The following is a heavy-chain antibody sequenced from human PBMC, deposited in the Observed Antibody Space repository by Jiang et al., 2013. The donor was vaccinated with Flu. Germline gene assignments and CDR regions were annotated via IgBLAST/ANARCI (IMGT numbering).Heavy chain of an antibody. CDR1: GGSISSYY. J-gene: IGHJ4*02. D-gene: IGHD2-15*01. CDR2: IYYSGST. CDR3: AREAPYCSGGSCYAFDY. V-gene: IGHV4-59*13. Sequence: SLTCTVSGGSISSYYWSWIRQPPGKGLEWIGYIYYSGSTNYNPSLKSRVTISVDTSKNQFSLKLSSVTAADTAVYYCAREAPYCSGGSCYAFDYWGQGTLVTVSS.